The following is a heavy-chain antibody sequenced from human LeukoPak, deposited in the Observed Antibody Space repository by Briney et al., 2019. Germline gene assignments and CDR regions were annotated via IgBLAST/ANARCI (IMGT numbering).Heavy chain of an antibody. J-gene: IGHJ4*02. CDR2: INPNSGAT. CDR3: ARVAYFYDSSGYYYSDY. V-gene: IGHV1-2*02. D-gene: IGHD3-22*01. CDR1: GYTFIDYY. Sequence: ASLKVSCKASGYTFIDYYMHWVRQAPGQGLEWMGWINPNSGATNYAQNFQGRVAMTRDTSINTAYMELSRLRSDDTAVYYCARVAYFYDSSGYYYSDYWGQGTLVTVSS.